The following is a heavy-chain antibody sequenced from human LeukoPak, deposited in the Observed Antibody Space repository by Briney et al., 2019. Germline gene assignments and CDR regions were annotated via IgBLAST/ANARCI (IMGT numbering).Heavy chain of an antibody. Sequence: SETLSLTCAVYGGSFSGYYWSWIRQPPGKGLEWIGEVNHSGSTNYNPSLKGRVTISVDTSKNQFSLKLSFVTAADTAVYYCARVKGRVVVVNRAFDIWGQGTMVTVSS. J-gene: IGHJ3*02. CDR1: GGSFSGYY. D-gene: IGHD2-21*01. CDR2: VNHSGST. V-gene: IGHV4-34*01. CDR3: ARVKGRVVVVNRAFDI.